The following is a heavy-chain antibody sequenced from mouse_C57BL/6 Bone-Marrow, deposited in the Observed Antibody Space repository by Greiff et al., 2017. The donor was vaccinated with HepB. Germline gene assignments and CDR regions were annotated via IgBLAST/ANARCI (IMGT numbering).Heavy chain of an antibody. CDR1: GFTFSSYG. D-gene: IGHD1-1*01. CDR2: ISSGGSYT. V-gene: IGHV5-6*01. CDR3: ARPPITTVVGGDWYFDV. Sequence: EVKLVESGGDLVKPGGSLKLSCAASGFTFSSYGMSWVRQTPDKRLEWVATISSGGSYTYYPDSVKGRFTISRDNAKNTLYLQMSSLKSEDTAMYYCARPPITTVVGGDWYFDVWGTGTTVTVSS. J-gene: IGHJ1*03.